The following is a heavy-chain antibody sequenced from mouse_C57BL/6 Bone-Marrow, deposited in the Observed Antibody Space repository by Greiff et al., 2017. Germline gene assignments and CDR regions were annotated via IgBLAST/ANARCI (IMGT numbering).Heavy chain of an antibody. CDR1: GFTFSSYA. V-gene: IGHV5-9-1*02. Sequence: EVMLVESGEGLVKPGGSLKLSCAASGFTFSSYAMSWVRQTPEKRLEWVAYLSSGGDYIYYADTVKGRFTISRDNARSTLYLQMSSLKTEDTAMYYCTRTGAWDGYFDVWGTGTTVTVSA. J-gene: IGHJ1*03. D-gene: IGHD4-1*01. CDR3: TRTGAWDGYFDV. CDR2: LSSGGDYI.